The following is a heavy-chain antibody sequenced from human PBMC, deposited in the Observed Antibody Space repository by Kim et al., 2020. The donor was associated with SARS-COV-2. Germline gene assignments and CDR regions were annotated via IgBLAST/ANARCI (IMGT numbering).Heavy chain of an antibody. CDR2: IYYSGIT. Sequence: SETLSLTCTVSGGSIGSGGYYWTWIRQHPGKGLEWIGYIYYSGITYYNPSLKSRVTISRDTSRNQFSLRLSSLTAADTAVYYCARELSIYGDYPAYYFDLWGRGTLVTVSS. V-gene: IGHV4-31*03. J-gene: IGHJ2*01. CDR1: GGSIGSGGYY. D-gene: IGHD4-17*01. CDR3: ARELSIYGDYPAYYFDL.